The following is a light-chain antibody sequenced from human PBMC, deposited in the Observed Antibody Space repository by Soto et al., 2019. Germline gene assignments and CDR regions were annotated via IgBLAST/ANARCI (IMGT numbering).Light chain of an antibody. CDR2: GNS. V-gene: IGLV1-40*01. CDR3: QSYDSSLSGPV. J-gene: IGLJ7*01. Sequence: QSVLTQPPSVSGAPGQRVTISCNGSSSNIGAGYDVHWYQQLPGTAPKLLIYGNSNRPSGVPDRFSGSKSGTSASLAITGLQAEDEADYYCQSYDSSLSGPVFGGGTQLTVL. CDR1: SSNIGAGYD.